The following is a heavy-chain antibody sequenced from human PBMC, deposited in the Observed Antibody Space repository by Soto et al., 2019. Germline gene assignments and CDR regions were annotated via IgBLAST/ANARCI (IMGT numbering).Heavy chain of an antibody. CDR1: GFTFSSYG. J-gene: IGHJ6*01. V-gene: IGHV3-30*18. Sequence: QVQLVESGGGVVQPGRSLRLSCAASGFTFSSYGMHWVRQAPGKGLEWVAVISYDGSNKYYADSVKGRFTISRDNSKNTLYLQMNSLRAEDTAVYYCAKDQRYFDWNPYYYYYGMDVW. CDR2: ISYDGSNK. D-gene: IGHD3-9*01. CDR3: AKDQRYFDWNPYYYYYGMDV.